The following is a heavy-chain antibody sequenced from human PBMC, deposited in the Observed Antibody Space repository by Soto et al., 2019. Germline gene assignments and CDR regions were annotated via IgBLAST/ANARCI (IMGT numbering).Heavy chain of an antibody. CDR2: IYYSGST. Sequence: PSETLSLTYTVSGGSISSGGYYWSWIRQHPGKGLEWIGYIYYSGSTYYNPSLKSRVTISVDTSKNQFSLKLSSVTAADTAVYYCARASSGWSPFDYWGQGTLVTVSS. CDR1: GGSISSGGYY. CDR3: ARASSGWSPFDY. D-gene: IGHD6-19*01. J-gene: IGHJ4*02. V-gene: IGHV4-31*03.